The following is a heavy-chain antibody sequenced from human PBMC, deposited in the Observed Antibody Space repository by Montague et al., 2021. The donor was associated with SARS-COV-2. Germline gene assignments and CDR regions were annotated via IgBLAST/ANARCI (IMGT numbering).Heavy chain of an antibody. CDR3: AREDRWNWFDP. J-gene: IGHJ5*02. CDR2: IYYRGST. D-gene: IGHD5-24*01. CDR1: GDSISSSY. Sequence: SETLSLTCTVSGDSISSSYWSWIRQPPGKGLEWIGYIYYRGSTNYNPSLETRVTISVDPSKNQFSLKLSSVTAADTAVYYCAREDRWNWFDPWGQGTLVIVS. V-gene: IGHV4-59*01.